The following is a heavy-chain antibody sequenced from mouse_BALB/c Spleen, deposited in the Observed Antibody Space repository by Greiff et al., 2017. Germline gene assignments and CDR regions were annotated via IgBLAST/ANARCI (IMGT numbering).Heavy chain of an antibody. CDR3: ARGGGSSPFAY. J-gene: IGHJ3*01. CDR2: INPSTGYT. V-gene: IGHV1-7*01. Sequence: VKLVESGAELAKPGASVKMSCKASGYTFTSYWMHWVKQRPGQGLEWIGYINPSTGYTEYNQKFKDKATLTADKSSSTAYMQLSSLTSEDSAVYYCARGGGSSPFAYWGQGTLVTVSA. D-gene: IGHD1-1*01. CDR1: GYTFTSYW.